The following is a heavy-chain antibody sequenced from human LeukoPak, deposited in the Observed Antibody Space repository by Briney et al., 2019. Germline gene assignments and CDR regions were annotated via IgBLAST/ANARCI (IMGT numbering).Heavy chain of an antibody. D-gene: IGHD5-18*01. J-gene: IGHJ4*02. CDR3: ARTAMRVVDS. CDR2: TYYRSKWYN. Sequence: SQTLSLTCAISGDSVSSKNAAWNWIRQSPSRGLEWLGRTYYRSKWYNEYAVSVESRVTINPDTSKNQFSLQLNSMTPEDTAVYYCARTAMRVVDSWGQGTLVTVSP. V-gene: IGHV6-1*01. CDR1: GDSVSSKNAA.